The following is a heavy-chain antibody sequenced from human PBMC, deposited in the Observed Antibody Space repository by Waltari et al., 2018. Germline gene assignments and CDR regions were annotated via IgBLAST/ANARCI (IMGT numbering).Heavy chain of an antibody. CDR2: ISSSGSTI. CDR3: AREERGYSGYAHDY. Sequence: QVQLQQWGAGLLKPSETLSLTCAVYGGSFSGYYWSWIRQPPGKGLEWVSYISSSGSTIYYADSVKGRFTISRDNAKNSLYLQMNSLRAEDTAVYYCAREERGYSGYAHDYWGQGTLVTVSS. V-gene: IGHV3-11*01. CDR1: GGSFSGYY. J-gene: IGHJ4*02. D-gene: IGHD5-12*01.